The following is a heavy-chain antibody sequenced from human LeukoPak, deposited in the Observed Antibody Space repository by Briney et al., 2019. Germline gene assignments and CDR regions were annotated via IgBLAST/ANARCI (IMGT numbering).Heavy chain of an antibody. CDR1: GGSISSYY. CDR2: IYNSGST. D-gene: IGHD5-24*01. V-gene: IGHV4-59*01. J-gene: IGHJ3*02. Sequence: SETLSLTCTVSGGSISSYYWSWIRQPPGKGLEWIGYIYNSGSTNYNSPLKSRVTISADTSKNQFSLKLSSVTAADTAVYYCARARGATIFQSAFDIWGQGTMVTVSS. CDR3: ARARGATIFQSAFDI.